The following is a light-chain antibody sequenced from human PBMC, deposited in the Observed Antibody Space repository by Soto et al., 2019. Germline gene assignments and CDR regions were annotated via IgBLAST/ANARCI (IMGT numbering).Light chain of an antibody. Sequence: QSALTQPRSVSGSPGQSVTISCTGTSSDVGGYNYVSWYQQHPGKAPKLMIYDVSKRPSGVPDRFSGSKSDNTASLTISGLQAEDEADYYCCSYVGSCTYIFWTRTKVTVL. CDR2: DVS. V-gene: IGLV2-11*01. J-gene: IGLJ1*01. CDR1: SSDVGGYNY. CDR3: CSYVGSCTYI.